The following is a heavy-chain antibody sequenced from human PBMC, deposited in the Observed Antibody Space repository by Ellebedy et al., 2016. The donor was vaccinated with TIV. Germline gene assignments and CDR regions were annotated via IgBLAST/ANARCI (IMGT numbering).Heavy chain of an antibody. D-gene: IGHD6-19*01. V-gene: IGHV3-30*18. Sequence: PGGSLRLSCAASGFALGSYGMHWVRQAPGKGLEWVAVISFDGSKKYYAASVKGRFTISRDNSKNTLYLQMNSLRPEDTAVYYCAKSKYSGGWYSDYWGQGTLVTVSS. CDR3: AKSKYSGGWYSDY. CDR2: ISFDGSKK. J-gene: IGHJ4*02. CDR1: GFALGSYG.